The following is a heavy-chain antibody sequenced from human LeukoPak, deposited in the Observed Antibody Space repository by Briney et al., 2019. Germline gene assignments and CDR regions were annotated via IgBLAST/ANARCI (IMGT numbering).Heavy chain of an antibody. D-gene: IGHD3-16*01. Sequence: GGSLRLSCAASGFTFSSYAMHWVRQAPGKGLEYVSAISSNGGSTYYANSVKGRFTISRDNSKNTLYLQMNSLRAEDTAVYYCANVWGLLELPVDAFDIWGQGTMVTVSS. CDR3: ANVWGLLELPVDAFDI. CDR1: GFTFSSYA. CDR2: ISSNGGST. V-gene: IGHV3-64*01. J-gene: IGHJ3*02.